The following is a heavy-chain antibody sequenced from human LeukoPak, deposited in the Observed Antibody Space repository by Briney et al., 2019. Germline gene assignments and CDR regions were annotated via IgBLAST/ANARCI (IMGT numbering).Heavy chain of an antibody. V-gene: IGHV4-59*01. J-gene: IGHJ5*02. CDR3: ARDSLGSRGWYGGWFDP. CDR1: GGSICTYY. D-gene: IGHD6-19*01. Sequence: SETLSLTCTVSGGSICTYYWSWSWLRQPPGKGLEWIGYIYYDGNTDYNPSLKSRVTMSVDTSKKQLSLNLSSVTAADTATYYCARDSLGSRGWYGGWFDPWGQGTQVAVSS. CDR2: IYYDGNT.